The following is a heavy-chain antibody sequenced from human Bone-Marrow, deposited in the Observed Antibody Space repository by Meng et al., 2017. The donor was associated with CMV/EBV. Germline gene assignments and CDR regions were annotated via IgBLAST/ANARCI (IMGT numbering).Heavy chain of an antibody. CDR3: ALLTGTTAC. Sequence: GESLKISCSASGFTFSDHYMDWVRQAPGKGLEWVGRTRNKANSYTTEYAASVKGRFTISRDDSKNSLYLQMNSLKTEDTAVYYCALLTGTTACWGQGTLVTVSS. CDR1: GFTFSDHY. CDR2: TRNKANSYTT. D-gene: IGHD1-7*01. V-gene: IGHV3-72*01. J-gene: IGHJ4*02.